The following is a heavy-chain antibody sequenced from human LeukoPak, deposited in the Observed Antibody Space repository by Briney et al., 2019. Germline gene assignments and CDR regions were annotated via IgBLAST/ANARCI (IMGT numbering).Heavy chain of an antibody. V-gene: IGHV4-4*09. CDR2: IYTSGST. CDR3: ARDLVTVTKGFDI. D-gene: IGHD4-17*01. Sequence: SETLSLTCTVSGGSISSYYWSWIQQPPGKVLEWIGYIYTSGSTNYNPSLKSRVTISVDTSKNQFSLKLSSVTAADTAVYCARDLVTVTKGFDIWGLGTMVSVSS. CDR1: GGSISSYY. J-gene: IGHJ3*02.